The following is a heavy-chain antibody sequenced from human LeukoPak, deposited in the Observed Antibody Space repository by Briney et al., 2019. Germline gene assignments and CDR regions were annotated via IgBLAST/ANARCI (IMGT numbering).Heavy chain of an antibody. V-gene: IGHV4-34*01. CDR2: INHSGST. CDR1: GGSFSGYY. CDR3: ARERDYYDSSGYYFDY. D-gene: IGHD3-22*01. J-gene: IGHJ4*02. Sequence: SETLSLTCAVYGGSFSGYYWSWIRQPPGKGLEWIGEINHSGSTNYNPSLKSRVTISVDTSKNQFSLKLSSVTAADTAVYYCARERDYYDSSGYYFDYWGQGTLVTVSS.